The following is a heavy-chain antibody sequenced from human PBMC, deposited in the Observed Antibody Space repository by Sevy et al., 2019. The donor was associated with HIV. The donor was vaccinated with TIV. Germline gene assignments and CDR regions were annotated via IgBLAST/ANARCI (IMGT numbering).Heavy chain of an antibody. CDR1: GFTFNFHG. CDR2: IWHDGRNK. V-gene: IGHV3-30*02. CDR3: ARETDNSARWLDP. Sequence: GGSLRLSCAASGFTFNFHGIHWVRQAPGKGLEWVAFIWHDGRNKYMADSVKGRFTISRDNSKNTLFLQMNSLTVEDTAVYYCARETDNSARWLDPWGQGTLVTVSS. J-gene: IGHJ5*02. D-gene: IGHD4-4*01.